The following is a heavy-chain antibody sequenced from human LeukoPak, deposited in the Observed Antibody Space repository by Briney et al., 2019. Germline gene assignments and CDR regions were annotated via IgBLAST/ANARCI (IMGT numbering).Heavy chain of an antibody. V-gene: IGHV3-30-3*01. J-gene: IGHJ4*02. Sequence: PGGSLRLSCAASGFTFSSYAMPWVRQAPGKGLEWVAVISYDGSNKYYADSVKGRFTISRDNSKNTLYLQMDSLRVEDTALYYCAKGFVARRNPPWLFDFWGQGTLVTVSS. D-gene: IGHD3-10*01. CDR1: GFTFSSYA. CDR2: ISYDGSNK. CDR3: AKGFVARRNPPWLFDF.